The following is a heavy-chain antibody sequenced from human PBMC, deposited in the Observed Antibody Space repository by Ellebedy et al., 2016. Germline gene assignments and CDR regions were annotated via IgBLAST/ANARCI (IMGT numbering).Heavy chain of an antibody. CDR1: GGSFSGYY. J-gene: IGHJ5*02. CDR2: INHSGST. CDR3: ARGGAVVVAAPGAFDP. V-gene: IGHV4-34*01. Sequence: GSLRLSXAVYGGSFSGYYWSWIRQPPGKGLEWIGEINHSGSTNYNPSLKSRVTISVDTSKNQFSLKLSSVTAADTAVYYCARGGAVVVAAPGAFDPWGQGTLVTVSS. D-gene: IGHD2-15*01.